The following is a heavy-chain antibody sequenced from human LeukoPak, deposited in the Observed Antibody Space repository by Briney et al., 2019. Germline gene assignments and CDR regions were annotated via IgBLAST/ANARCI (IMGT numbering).Heavy chain of an antibody. CDR1: GYTFTSYG. J-gene: IGHJ4*02. Sequence: GASVKVSCEASGYTFTSYGISWVRQAPGQGLEWMGWISAYNGNTDYAQKLQGRVTVTTDTFTSTAYMELRSLRSDDTAVYYCARDLDSSGLDYWGQGTLVTVSS. CDR3: ARDLDSSGLDY. CDR2: ISAYNGNT. D-gene: IGHD3-22*01. V-gene: IGHV1-18*01.